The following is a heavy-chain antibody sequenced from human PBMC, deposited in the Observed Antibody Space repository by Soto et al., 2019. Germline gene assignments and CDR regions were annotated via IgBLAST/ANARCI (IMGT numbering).Heavy chain of an antibody. Sequence: QVQLVQSGAEVKKPGASVKVSCTTSGYTFTNYAIHWVRQAPGQRLEWMGWIDAGNGNTEYSQNFQGRVTLTRDTSASTAYMALSSLRSEDTAVYYCARDRTVQLERRGAPDYWGQGTLVTVSS. CDR1: GYTFTNYA. J-gene: IGHJ4*02. D-gene: IGHD1-1*01. V-gene: IGHV1-3*01. CDR3: ARDRTVQLERRGAPDY. CDR2: IDAGNGNT.